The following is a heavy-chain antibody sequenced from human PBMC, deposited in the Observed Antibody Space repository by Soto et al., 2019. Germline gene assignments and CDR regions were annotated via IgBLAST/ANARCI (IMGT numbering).Heavy chain of an antibody. J-gene: IGHJ5*02. CDR3: ASANSGYYANWFDP. V-gene: IGHV4-30-4*01. CDR2: IYYSGST. D-gene: IGHD3-22*01. Sequence: SETLSLTCTVSGGSISSGDYYWSWIRQPPGKGLEWIGYIYYSGSTYYNPSLKSRVTISVDTSKNQFSLKLSSVTAADTAVYYCASANSGYYANWFDPWGQGTLVTVSS. CDR1: GGSISSGDYY.